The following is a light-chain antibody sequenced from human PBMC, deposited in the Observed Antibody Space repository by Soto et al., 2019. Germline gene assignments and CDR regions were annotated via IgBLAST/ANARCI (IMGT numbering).Light chain of an antibody. CDR1: QDISKY. CDR2: DVS. V-gene: IGKV1-33*01. CDR3: QQYDQLPIT. J-gene: IGKJ4*01. Sequence: DIQMTQSASSLPASVGDTVTISCQASQDISKYLNWFQQKPGKAPKLLIYDVSNVETGVPSRFSGRGSGTDFTLIIRIQQPEDLATDYCQQYDQLPITFGGRTKVDIK.